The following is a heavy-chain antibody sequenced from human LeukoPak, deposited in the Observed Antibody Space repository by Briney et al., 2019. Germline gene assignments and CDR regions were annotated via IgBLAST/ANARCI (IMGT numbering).Heavy chain of an antibody. CDR2: IYYSGST. Sequence: SETLSLTCTVSGGTISGSSYYWGWIRQPPGKGLEWIGSIYYSGSTYYNPSLKSRVTISVDASKNQFSLKLSSVTAADTAVYYCATHSGGALDYFDYWGQGTLVTVSS. V-gene: IGHV4-39*01. CDR1: GGTISGSSYY. D-gene: IGHD2-15*01. CDR3: ATHSGGALDYFDY. J-gene: IGHJ4*02.